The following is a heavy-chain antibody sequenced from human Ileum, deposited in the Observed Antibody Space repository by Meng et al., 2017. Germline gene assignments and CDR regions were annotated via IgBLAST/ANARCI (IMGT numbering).Heavy chain of an antibody. CDR1: GFTFSSYW. J-gene: IGHJ5*02. V-gene: IGHV3-74*01. CDR2: INTDGSDT. CDR3: ARDKPHNWFDP. Sequence: EPVVGCGGGLVQPGGSLRLSCAASGFTFSSYWMHWVRQAPGKGLVWVARINTDGSDTRYADSVKGRFTISRDNAQNMVYLQMNSLRAEDTAVYYCARDKPHNWFDPWGQGTLVTVSS.